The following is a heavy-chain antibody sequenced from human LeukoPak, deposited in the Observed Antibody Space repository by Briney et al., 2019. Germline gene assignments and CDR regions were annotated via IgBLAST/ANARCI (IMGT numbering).Heavy chain of an antibody. D-gene: IGHD3-9*01. CDR3: ARGRLRYFDWLNLDY. CDR1: GGSFSGYY. J-gene: IGHJ4*02. CDR2: INHSGGT. Sequence: SETLSLTCAVYGGSFSGYYWSWIRQPPGKRLEWIGEINHSGGTNYNPSLKSRVTISVDTSKNQFSLKLSSVTAADTAVYYCARGRLRYFDWLNLDYWGQGTLVTVSS. V-gene: IGHV4-34*01.